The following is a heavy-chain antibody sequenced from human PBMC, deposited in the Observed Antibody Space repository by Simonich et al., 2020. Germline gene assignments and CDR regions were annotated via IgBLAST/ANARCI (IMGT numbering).Heavy chain of an antibody. CDR2: ISGRDGNT. CDR3: AKRSGVSITGTFDY. V-gene: IGHV3-23*01. J-gene: IGHJ4*02. Sequence: EVQLLESGGGLVQPGGSLRLSCAASGFTFSSYAMSWVRQAPGEGMEGVSVISGRDGNTYYADAVKGRFTISRDNSKNTLYLKMNSLRAEDTAVYYCAKRSGVSITGTFDYWGQGTLVTVSS. CDR1: GFTFSSYA. D-gene: IGHD1-7*01.